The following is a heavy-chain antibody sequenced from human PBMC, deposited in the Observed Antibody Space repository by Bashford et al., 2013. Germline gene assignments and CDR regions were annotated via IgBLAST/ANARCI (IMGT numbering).Heavy chain of an antibody. CDR2: FVPVIGKT. CDR3: ARVSSSYSYYYYYGMDV. D-gene: IGHD6-13*01. CDR1: GYNFDTFG. Sequence: VASVKVSCQASGYNFDTFGFTWIRQAPEQGPEWMGGFVPVIGKTHFAQKFRGRVTFSADTSKNQFSLQLNSVTPEDTAVYYCARVSSSYSYYYYYGMDVWGQGTTVTVSS. V-gene: IGHV1-69*10. J-gene: IGHJ6*02.